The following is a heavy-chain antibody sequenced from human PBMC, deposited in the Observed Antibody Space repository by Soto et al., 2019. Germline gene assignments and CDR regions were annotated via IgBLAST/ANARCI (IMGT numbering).Heavy chain of an antibody. J-gene: IGHJ4*02. Sequence: SVKVSCKASGGTFSSYAISWVRQAPGQGLEWMGGIIPIFGTANYAQKFQGRVTITADESTSTAYMELSSLRSGDTAVYYCARGGGGTMIVVVPGYFDYWGQGTPVTVSS. D-gene: IGHD3-22*01. V-gene: IGHV1-69*13. CDR2: IIPIFGTA. CDR3: ARGGGGTMIVVVPGYFDY. CDR1: GGTFSSYA.